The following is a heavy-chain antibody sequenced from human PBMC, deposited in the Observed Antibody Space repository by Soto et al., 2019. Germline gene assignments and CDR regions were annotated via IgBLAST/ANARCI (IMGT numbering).Heavy chain of an antibody. CDR1: GYTFTSYA. CDR2: INADNGNT. D-gene: IGHD6-19*01. V-gene: IGHV1-3*01. CDR3: ARDLGGWPDY. J-gene: IGHJ4*02. Sequence: QVQLVQSGAEVKKPGASVKVSCKASGYTFTSYAIHWVRQAPGQRLEWMGWINADNGNTKYSQRFKYRVTITRHTSASTAYMELSSLRSEDTAVYYCARDLGGWPDYWGQGTLFTVPS.